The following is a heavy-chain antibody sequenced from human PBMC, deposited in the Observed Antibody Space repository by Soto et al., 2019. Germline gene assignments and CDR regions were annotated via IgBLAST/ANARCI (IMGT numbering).Heavy chain of an antibody. CDR3: ARVPWNNGDYYYMDV. V-gene: IGHV3-53*04. D-gene: IGHD1-1*01. J-gene: IGHJ6*03. CDR1: ELTISDNY. Sequence: EVHLVESGGGLVLPGGSLRLSCAASELTISDNYMNWVRQAPGKGLEWVSVMYSDGTTYYADSVQGRFSISRHNSNNTLFLRMNSLRAEDTAVYYWARVPWNNGDYYYMDVWGKGTTVTVSS. CDR2: MYSDGTT.